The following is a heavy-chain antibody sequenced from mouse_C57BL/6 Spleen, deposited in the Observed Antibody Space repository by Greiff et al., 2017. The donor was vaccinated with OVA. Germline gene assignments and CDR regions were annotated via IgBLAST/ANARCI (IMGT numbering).Heavy chain of an antibody. CDR1: GYTFTSYW. V-gene: IGHV1-69*01. D-gene: IGHD1-1*01. J-gene: IGHJ1*03. CDR3: ARGNYYGSSPHWYFDV. CDR2: IDPSDSYT. Sequence: VQLQQPGAELVMPGASVKLSCKASGYTFTSYWMHWVKQRPGQGLEWIGEIDPSDSYTNYNQKFKGKSPLTVDKSASTAYMQLSSLTSEDSAVYYCARGNYYGSSPHWYFDVWGTGTTVTVSS.